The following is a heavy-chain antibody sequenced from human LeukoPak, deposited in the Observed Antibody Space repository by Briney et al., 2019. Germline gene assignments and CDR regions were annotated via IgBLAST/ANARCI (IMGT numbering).Heavy chain of an antibody. CDR2: IYYSGST. J-gene: IGHJ5*02. V-gene: IGHV4-59*08. Sequence: SETLSLTCAVYGGSFSGHYWSWIRQPPGKGLEWIGYIYYSGSTNYNPSLKSRVTISVDTSKNQFSLKLSSVTAADTAVYYCARLESSSWYRGWFDPWGQGTLVTVSS. CDR3: ARLESSSWYRGWFDP. CDR1: GGSFSGHY. D-gene: IGHD6-13*01.